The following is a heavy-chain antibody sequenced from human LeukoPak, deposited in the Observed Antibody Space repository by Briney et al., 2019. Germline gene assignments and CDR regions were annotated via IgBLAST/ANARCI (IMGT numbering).Heavy chain of an antibody. D-gene: IGHD7-27*01. CDR3: ARRPTGDPKFDY. CDR2: IYYSGST. Sequence: SETLSLTCTVSGGSISTYYWSWIRQPPGKGLEYIGYIYYSGSTNYNPSLKSRVTISVDTSKNRFSLKLSTVTAADTAVYYCARRPTGDPKFDYWGQGTLVTVSS. V-gene: IGHV4-59*08. CDR1: GGSISTYY. J-gene: IGHJ4*02.